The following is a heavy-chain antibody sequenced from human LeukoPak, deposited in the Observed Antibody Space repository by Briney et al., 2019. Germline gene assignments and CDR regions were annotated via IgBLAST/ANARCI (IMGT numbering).Heavy chain of an antibody. CDR1: GCSISSSSYY. J-gene: IGHJ4*02. D-gene: IGHD5-12*01. CDR2: IYYSGST. V-gene: IGHV4-39*01. CDR3: ATRLVFDY. Sequence: PSETLSLTCTVSGCSISSSSYYWVWNRPPPGKGLEWIGSIYYSGSTYYNPSLKSRATTSVDTSKNQFSLKLSSVTAADTAVYSCATRLVFDYWGQGTLVTVSS.